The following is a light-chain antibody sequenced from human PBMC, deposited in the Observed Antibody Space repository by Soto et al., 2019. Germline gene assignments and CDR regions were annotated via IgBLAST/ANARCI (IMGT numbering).Light chain of an antibody. V-gene: IGKV3-11*01. CDR2: DAS. CDR1: ESLSSY. Sequence: EIVLTQSPATLSLSPGERATLSCRATESLSSYLAWYQQKPGQAPRLLIYDASNRATGIPARFSGSGSGTDFTLTISSLEPEDFAIYYCQQRSKWPLTFGQGTKVEIK. J-gene: IGKJ1*01. CDR3: QQRSKWPLT.